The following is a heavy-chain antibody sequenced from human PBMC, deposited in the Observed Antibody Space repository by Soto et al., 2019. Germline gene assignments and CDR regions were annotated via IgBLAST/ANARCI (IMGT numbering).Heavy chain of an antibody. J-gene: IGHJ4*02. V-gene: IGHV3-23*01. CDR2: ISGSGGST. CDR3: AKDGSRYMVRGGPPDY. Sequence: EVQLLESRGGLVQPGGSLRLSCAASGFTFSSYAMSWVRQAPGKGLEWVSAISGSGGSTYYADSVKGRFTISRDNSKNTLYLQMNSLRAEDTAVYYCAKDGSRYMVRGGPPDYWGQGTLVTVSS. D-gene: IGHD3-10*01. CDR1: GFTFSSYA.